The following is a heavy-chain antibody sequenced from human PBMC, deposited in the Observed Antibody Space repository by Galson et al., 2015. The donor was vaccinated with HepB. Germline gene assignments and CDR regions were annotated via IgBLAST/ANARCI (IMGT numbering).Heavy chain of an antibody. D-gene: IGHD3-16*01. J-gene: IGHJ4*02. V-gene: IGHV3-21*01. CDR2: MSRSSSYI. CDR3: AREGGRSPSDY. CDR1: GFTFSSYS. Sequence: SLRLSCAASGFTFSSYSMNWVRQAPGKGLEWVSSMSRSSSYIYYADSVKGRFTISRDNSKNSLYLQMNGLRAEDTAVYYCAREGGRSPSDYPRPGTLLTASS.